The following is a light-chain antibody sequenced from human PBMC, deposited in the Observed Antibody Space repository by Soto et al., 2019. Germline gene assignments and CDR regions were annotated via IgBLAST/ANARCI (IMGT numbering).Light chain of an antibody. J-gene: IGLJ1*01. V-gene: IGLV2-23*01. CDR2: EAS. Sequence: QSVLPQPASVSGSPGQSITISCTVTGSDVRTYNLVSWYQQHPGKVPKLIIYEASKRPSGVSNRFSGSQPGNTASLTVSGLQAEDEADYYCCSYAGDKTYVFGSGTKVTVL. CDR1: GSDVRTYNL. CDR3: CSYAGDKTYV.